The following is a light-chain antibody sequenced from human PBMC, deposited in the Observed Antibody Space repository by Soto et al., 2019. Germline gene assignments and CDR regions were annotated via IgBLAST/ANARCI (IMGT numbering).Light chain of an antibody. Sequence: QSVLTQSPSASASLGASVKLTCTLSSGHSSYAIAWHQQQTEKGPRYLMKLNSDGSHSKGDGIPDRFSGSSSGAERYLTISSLQSEDEADYYCQTWGTGIVVFGGGPKVTVL. CDR1: SGHSSYA. CDR2: LNSDGSH. J-gene: IGLJ3*02. CDR3: QTWGTGIVV. V-gene: IGLV4-69*01.